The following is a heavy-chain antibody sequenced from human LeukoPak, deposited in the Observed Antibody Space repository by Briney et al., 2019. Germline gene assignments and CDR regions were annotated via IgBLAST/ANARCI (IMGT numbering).Heavy chain of an antibody. V-gene: IGHV3-30*03. D-gene: IGHD5-18*01. CDR1: GFTFSSYG. J-gene: IGHJ4*02. CDR2: ISYDGSNK. CDR3: ARDGVGGYSYGYAFDY. Sequence: GGSLRLSCAASGFTFSSYGIHWGRQPPDKGLEGVAVISYDGSNKYYADSVKGRFTISRDNAKNSLYLQMHSLRAKATAVYYRARDGVGGYSYGYAFDYWGQGTLVTVSS.